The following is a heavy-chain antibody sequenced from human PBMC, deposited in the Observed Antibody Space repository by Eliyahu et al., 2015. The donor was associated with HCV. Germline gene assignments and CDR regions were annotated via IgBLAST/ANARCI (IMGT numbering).Heavy chain of an antibody. J-gene: IGHJ4*02. CDR3: ARDTHVEIDTTSSHFDH. CDR2: VSWNSDSI. CDR1: GFSFDDYA. Sequence: EVQLVESGGGLVQPGRSLRLSCAASGFSFDDYAMHWVRQAPGKGLGGGAGVSWNSDSISYADSLKGRFTISRDNAENSVFLQMNSLRSEDTALYYCARDTHVEIDTTSSHFDHWGQGALVTVSS. D-gene: IGHD1-26*01. V-gene: IGHV3-9*01.